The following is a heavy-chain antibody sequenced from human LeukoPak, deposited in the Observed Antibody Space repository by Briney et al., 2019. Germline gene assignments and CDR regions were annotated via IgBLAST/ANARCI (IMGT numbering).Heavy chain of an antibody. V-gene: IGHV3-74*01. CDR1: GFTFSTYW. CDR2: IDSDESST. Sequence: PGGSLRLSCAASGFTFSTYWMHWVRHAPGKGLVWVSRIDSDESSTSYADSVKGRFTISRDNAKNTLYLQMNSLRAEDTAVYDCAREAAAGTFYYYYYMDVWGKGTTVTVSS. D-gene: IGHD6-13*01. J-gene: IGHJ6*03. CDR3: AREAAAGTFYYYYYMDV.